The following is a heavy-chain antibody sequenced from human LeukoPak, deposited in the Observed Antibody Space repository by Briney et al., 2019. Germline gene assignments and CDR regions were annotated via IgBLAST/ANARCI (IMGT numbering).Heavy chain of an antibody. V-gene: IGHV3-23*01. CDR2: ISGSGGST. J-gene: IGHJ4*02. D-gene: IGHD3-10*01. Sequence: GGSLRLSCAASGFTFSSYAMSWVRQAPGKGLEWVSAISGSGGSTYYADSVKGRFTISRDNSKNTLYLQMNSLRAEDTAVYYCAKCFGLWFGELFSFAYWGQGTLVTVSS. CDR1: GFTFSSYA. CDR3: AKCFGLWFGELFSFAY.